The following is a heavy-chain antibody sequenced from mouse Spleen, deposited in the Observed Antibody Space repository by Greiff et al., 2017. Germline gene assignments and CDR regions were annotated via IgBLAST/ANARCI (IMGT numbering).Heavy chain of an antibody. Sequence: QVQLKESGAELVRPGASVTLSCKASGYTFTDYEMHWVKQTPVHGLEWIGAIDPETGGTAYNQKFKGKAILTADKSSSTAYMELRSLTSEDSAVYYCTSRVVKGDWFAYWGQGTLVTVSA. J-gene: IGHJ3*01. D-gene: IGHD1-1*02. CDR3: TSRVVKGDWFAY. CDR2: IDPETGGT. V-gene: IGHV1-15*01. CDR1: GYTFTDYE.